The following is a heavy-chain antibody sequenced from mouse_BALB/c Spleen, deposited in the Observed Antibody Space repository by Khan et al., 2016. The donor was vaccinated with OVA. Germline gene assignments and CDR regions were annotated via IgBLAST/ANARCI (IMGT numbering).Heavy chain of an antibody. CDR1: GYTFTDFY. J-gene: IGHJ3*01. Sequence: QVRLQQSGTELARPGASVNLSCKATGYTFTDFYINWVKQRSGQGLEWIGEISPGSGDTYYNEKFKGKATLTADKSSSTAYMQLSSLTSEASAVYCCASRNYFGYTFAYWGQGTLVTVSA. V-gene: IGHV1-77*01. D-gene: IGHD1-2*01. CDR3: ASRNYFGYTFAY. CDR2: ISPGSGDT.